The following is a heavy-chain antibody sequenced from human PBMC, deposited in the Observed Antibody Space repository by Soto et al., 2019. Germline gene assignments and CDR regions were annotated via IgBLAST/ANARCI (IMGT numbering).Heavy chain of an antibody. V-gene: IGHV4-30-4*01. D-gene: IGHD2-2*01. J-gene: IGHJ6*02. CDR3: AGDADSLIYCISSSCGV. CDR2: IYYSGST. CDR1: GGSISSVGYY. Sequence: PSETLSLTCTVSGGSISSVGYYWSWIRQPPGKGLEWIGYIYYSGSTYYNPSLESRVTISLDTSKNQFSLKLSSVTAADTAVYYCAGDADSLIYCISSSCGVWGQGTTVTVSS.